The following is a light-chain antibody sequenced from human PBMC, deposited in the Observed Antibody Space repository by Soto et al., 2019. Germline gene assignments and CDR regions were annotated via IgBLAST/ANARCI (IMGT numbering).Light chain of an antibody. CDR3: QQYNSFPT. CDR1: QSISSW. CDR2: KES. Sequence: DIQMTQSPSTLSASVGDRITITCRASQSISSWLAWYQQKPGKAPKLLIYKESSLESGVPSRFSGSGSGTEFTVTISSLQPDDFATYYCQQYNSFPTFGQGTKVEIK. J-gene: IGKJ1*01. V-gene: IGKV1-5*03.